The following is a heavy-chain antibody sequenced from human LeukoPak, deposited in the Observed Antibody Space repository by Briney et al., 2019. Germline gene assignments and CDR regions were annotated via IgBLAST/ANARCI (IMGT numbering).Heavy chain of an antibody. V-gene: IGHV3-30*02. CDR1: GFSFSNYG. D-gene: IGHD6-19*01. CDR3: AKRTAVAGTFDY. J-gene: IGHJ4*02. CDR2: IRHDGSNK. Sequence: GGSLRLSCAASGFSFSNYGMHWVRQAPGKGREGVAFIRHDGSNKYYTASVKGRFTISRDNSKNTLYLQMNSLRAEDTAVYYCAKRTAVAGTFDYWGQGTLVTVSS.